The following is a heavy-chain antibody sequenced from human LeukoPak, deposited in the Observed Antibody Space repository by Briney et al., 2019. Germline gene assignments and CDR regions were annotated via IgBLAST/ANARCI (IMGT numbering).Heavy chain of an antibody. D-gene: IGHD3-22*01. CDR1: GGSFSGYY. CDR3: ARVPYDTSGYPHYFDY. J-gene: IGHJ4*02. CDR2: INHSGST. V-gene: IGHV4-34*01. Sequence: NPSETLSLTCAVSGGSFSGYYWSWIRQPPGKGLQWIGEINHSGSTNYNPSLKSRVTISVDTSRNQFSLKLSSVTAADTAVYYCARVPYDTSGYPHYFDYWGQGTLVTVCS.